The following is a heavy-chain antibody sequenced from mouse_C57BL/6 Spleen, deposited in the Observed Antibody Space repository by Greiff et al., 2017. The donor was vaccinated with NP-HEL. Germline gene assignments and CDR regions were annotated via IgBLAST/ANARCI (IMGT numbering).Heavy chain of an antibody. J-gene: IGHJ1*03. D-gene: IGHD2-1*01. Sequence: EVKLVESGPGLVKPSQSLSLTCSVTGYSITSGYYWNWIRQFPGNKLEWMGYISYDGSNNYNPSLKNRISITRDTSKNQFFLKLNSVTTEDTATYYCAREAGNYRYFDVWGTGTTVTVSS. CDR2: ISYDGSN. V-gene: IGHV3-6*01. CDR3: AREAGNYRYFDV. CDR1: GYSITSGYY.